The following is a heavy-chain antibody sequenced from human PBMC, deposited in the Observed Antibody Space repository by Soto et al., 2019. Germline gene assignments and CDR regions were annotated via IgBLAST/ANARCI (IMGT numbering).Heavy chain of an antibody. D-gene: IGHD1-1*01. CDR3: ARGVPDDELQGLERRVSYFAY. CDR1: GGSFSGYY. Sequence: SETLSLTCAVYGGSFSGYYWSWIRQPPGKGLEWMGEINHSGSTNYNPSLKSRVTISVDTNKNQFSLRLISGTAADTAVYYCARGVPDDELQGLERRVSYFAYWGQGSLVTVSS. J-gene: IGHJ4*02. CDR2: INHSGST. V-gene: IGHV4-34*01.